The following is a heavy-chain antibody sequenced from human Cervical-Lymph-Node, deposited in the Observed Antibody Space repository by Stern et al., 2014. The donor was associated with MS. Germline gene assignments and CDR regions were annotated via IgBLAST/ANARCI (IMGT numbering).Heavy chain of an antibody. D-gene: IGHD6-13*01. Sequence: VQLAESGAEVTEPGASVKVSCKASGYTFTKYYVHWVRQAPGQGLERMGIINPSGVSTNFAQKFQGRLTMTRDTSTSTDYMELSSLRSEDTAVYFCARDKGIITAAGYYLDYWGQGTLVTVSS. CDR2: INPSGVST. J-gene: IGHJ4*02. CDR3: ARDKGIITAAGYYLDY. CDR1: GYTFTKYY. V-gene: IGHV1-46*03.